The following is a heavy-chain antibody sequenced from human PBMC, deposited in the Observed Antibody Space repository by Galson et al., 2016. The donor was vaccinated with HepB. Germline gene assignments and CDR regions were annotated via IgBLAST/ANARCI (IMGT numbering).Heavy chain of an antibody. V-gene: IGHV6-1*01. Sequence: CAISGDSVSSNSAAWNWIRQSPSRGLEWLGRTYYRYKWYNDYGVSVKSRITINPDTSKNQISLQLNPVTPEDTAVYYCARDIAVAGTNFYYDMDVWGKGTTVTVSS. J-gene: IGHJ6*03. CDR1: GDSVSSNSAA. CDR2: TYYRYKWYN. CDR3: ARDIAVAGTNFYYDMDV. D-gene: IGHD6-19*01.